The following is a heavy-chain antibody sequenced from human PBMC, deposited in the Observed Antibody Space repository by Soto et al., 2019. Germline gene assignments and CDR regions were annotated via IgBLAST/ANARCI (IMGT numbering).Heavy chain of an antibody. CDR3: ARGAGASRGYHANYFDY. CDR1: GFTFSSYS. J-gene: IGHJ4*02. Sequence: GGSLRLSCAASGFTFSSYSMNWVRQAPGKGLEWVAVISYDGSNKYYADSVKGRFTISRDNSKNTLYLQMNSLRAEDTAVYYCARGAGASRGYHANYFDYWGQGTLVTVSS. CDR2: ISYDGSNK. V-gene: IGHV3-30*03. D-gene: IGHD3-22*01.